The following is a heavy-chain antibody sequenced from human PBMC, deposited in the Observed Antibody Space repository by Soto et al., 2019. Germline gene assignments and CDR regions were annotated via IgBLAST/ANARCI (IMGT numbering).Heavy chain of an antibody. D-gene: IGHD5-18*01. Sequence: QVQLQESGPGLVKPSQTLSLTCTVSGDSITSTDYYWSWIRQPPGKVLEWIGYIYYNGSTYSSPSLKSRVTLSLDKAKNLFSLQLTSVTAADTAVYYCARELSGYRFGPGEVYWGQGTLVTVSS. J-gene: IGHJ4*02. CDR1: GDSITSTDYY. CDR3: ARELSGYRFGPGEVY. V-gene: IGHV4-30-4*01. CDR2: IYYNGST.